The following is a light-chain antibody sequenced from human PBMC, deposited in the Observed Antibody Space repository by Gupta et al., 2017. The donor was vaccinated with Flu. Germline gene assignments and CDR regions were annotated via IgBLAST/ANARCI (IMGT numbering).Light chain of an antibody. CDR2: EVN. CDR1: SSDVGPYNR. J-gene: IGLJ1*01. CDR3: SSYTSSYTFV. V-gene: IGLV2-18*02. Sequence: ISCTGTSSDVGPYNRVSWYQQSPCTAPKLMIYEVNNRPSGVPDRFSGSKSGNTASLTISGLQGEDEADYYCSSYTSSYTFVFGTGTKVTVV.